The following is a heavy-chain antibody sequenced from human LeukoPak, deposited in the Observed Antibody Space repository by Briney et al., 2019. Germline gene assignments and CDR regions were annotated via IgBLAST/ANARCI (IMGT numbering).Heavy chain of an antibody. CDR3: ARSRGAYGAYCSGGSCYPNGGHWFDP. CDR2: IYYSGST. D-gene: IGHD2-15*01. J-gene: IGHJ5*02. CDR1: GGSISSSSYY. Sequence: SETLSLTCTVSGGSISSSSYYWGWIRQPPGKGLEWIGSIYYSGSTYHNPSLKSRVTISVDTSKNQFSLKLSSVTAADTAVYYCARSRGAYGAYCSGGSCYPNGGHWFDPWGQGTLVTVSS. V-gene: IGHV4-39*01.